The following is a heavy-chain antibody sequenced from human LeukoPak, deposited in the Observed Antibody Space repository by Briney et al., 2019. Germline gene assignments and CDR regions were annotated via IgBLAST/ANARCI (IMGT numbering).Heavy chain of an antibody. D-gene: IGHD5-12*01. Sequence: SETLSLTCTVSGGSISGYYWSWIRQPPGKGLEWIGFIYHSGSTNYNPSLKSRVTMSVDTSKNQFSLKLSSVTAADTAVYYCASVLAGGYANYWGQGTLVTVSS. CDR1: GGSISGYY. CDR3: ASVLAGGYANY. V-gene: IGHV4-59*12. J-gene: IGHJ4*02. CDR2: IYHSGST.